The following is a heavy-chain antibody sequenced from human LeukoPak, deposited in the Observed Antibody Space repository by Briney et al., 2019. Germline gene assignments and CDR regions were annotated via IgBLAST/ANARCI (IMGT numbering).Heavy chain of an antibody. CDR1: GFTFSGYW. J-gene: IGHJ4*02. Sequence: GGSLRLSCAASGFTFSGYWMHWVRQAPGKGLEWVSSISSSSSYIYYADSVKGRFTISRDNAKNSLYLQMNSLRAEDTAVYYCARDSYDILTGYRLSFDYWGQGTLVTVSS. V-gene: IGHV3-21*01. CDR2: ISSSSSYI. D-gene: IGHD3-9*01. CDR3: ARDSYDILTGYRLSFDY.